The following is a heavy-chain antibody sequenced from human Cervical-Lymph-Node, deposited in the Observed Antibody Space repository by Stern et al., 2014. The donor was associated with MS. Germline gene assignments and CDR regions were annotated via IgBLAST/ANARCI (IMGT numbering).Heavy chain of an antibody. J-gene: IGHJ4*02. CDR1: GFTFSSCA. CDR2: MWFDGSNV. D-gene: IGHD6-13*01. CDR3: ARSRPGSSWLTDY. V-gene: IGHV3-33*01. Sequence: EQLVESGGGVVQPGRSLRLSCATSGFTFSSCAMHLVRQAPGKGLEWVAVMWFDGSNVYYGDSVKGRFTISRDNSRSTLYLQMNSLRVEDTAVYYCARSRPGSSWLTDYWGQGTLVTVSS.